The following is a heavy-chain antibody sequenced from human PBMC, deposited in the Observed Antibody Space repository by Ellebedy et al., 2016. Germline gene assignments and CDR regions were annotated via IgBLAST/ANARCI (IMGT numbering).Heavy chain of an antibody. Sequence: GESLKISXAASGFTFSSYWMHWVRQAPGKGLVWVSRINSDGSSTSYADSVKGRFTISRDNAKNTLYLQMKSLRAEDTAVYYCARGIDYYGMDVWGQGTTVTVSS. CDR2: INSDGSST. CDR3: ARGIDYYGMDV. J-gene: IGHJ6*02. V-gene: IGHV3-74*01. CDR1: GFTFSSYW.